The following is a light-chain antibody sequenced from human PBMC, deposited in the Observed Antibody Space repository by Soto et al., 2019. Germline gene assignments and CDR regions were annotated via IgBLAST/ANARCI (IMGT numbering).Light chain of an antibody. J-gene: IGKJ4*01. CDR3: QQLNSYPLT. CDR2: LAS. CDR1: QGTSNY. V-gene: IGKV1-9*01. Sequence: DTQLTQSPSFLSASVGDRVTVTCRASQGTSNYLAWYQQTPGKAPKLLIYLASTLQSGVPSRFSGIGSGTEFTLTISSLQPEDFATYSCQQLNSYPLTFGGGTKVDIK.